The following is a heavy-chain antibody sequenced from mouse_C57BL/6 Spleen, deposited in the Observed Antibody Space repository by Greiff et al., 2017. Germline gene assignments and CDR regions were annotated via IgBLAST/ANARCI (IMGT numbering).Heavy chain of an antibody. V-gene: IGHV1-69*01. CDR3: ALLRSPDY. D-gene: IGHD1-1*01. CDR1: GYTFTSYW. CDR2: IDPSDSYT. Sequence: QVHVKQPGAELVMPGASVKLSCKASGYTFTSYWMHWVKQRPGQGLEWIGEIDPSDSYTNYNQKFKGKSTLTVDKSSSTAYMQLSSLTSEDSAVYYCALLRSPDYWGQGTTLTVSS. J-gene: IGHJ2*01.